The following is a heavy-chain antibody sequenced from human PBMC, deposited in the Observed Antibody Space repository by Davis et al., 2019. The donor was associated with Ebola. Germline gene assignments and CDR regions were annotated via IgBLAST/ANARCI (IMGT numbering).Heavy chain of an antibody. CDR2: IYPDDSDT. CDR3: ARGGQQLGYFDY. CDR1: GYRFTNYW. D-gene: IGHD6-13*01. Sequence: GESLKISCKASGYRFTNYWIGWVRQMPGRGLQWMGIIYPDDSDTRYSPSFQGQVTISTDKSISAAYLQWSSLKASDSAMYYCARGGQQLGYFDYWGQGTLVTVSS. V-gene: IGHV5-51*01. J-gene: IGHJ4*02.